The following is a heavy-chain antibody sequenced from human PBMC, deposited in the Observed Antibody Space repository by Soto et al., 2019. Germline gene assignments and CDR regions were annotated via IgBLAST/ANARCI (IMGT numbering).Heavy chain of an antibody. J-gene: IGHJ4*02. CDR3: ARAGYDSSGYLLTVFDY. Sequence: SETLSLTCTVSGGSISSSGYYWSWIRQHPGKGLEWIGYIYYSGSTYYNPSLKSRVTISVDTSKNQFSLKLSSVTAADTAVYYCARAGYDSSGYLLTVFDYWGQGTLVTVSS. V-gene: IGHV4-31*03. CDR1: GGSISSSGYY. D-gene: IGHD3-22*01. CDR2: IYYSGST.